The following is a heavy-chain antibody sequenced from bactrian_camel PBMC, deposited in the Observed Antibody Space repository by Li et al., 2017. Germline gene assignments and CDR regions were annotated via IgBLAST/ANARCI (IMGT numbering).Heavy chain of an antibody. CDR2: IESDGST. D-gene: IGHD1*01. CDR3: AGDRAGAPVTCAGGHCCRFGV. J-gene: IGHJ6*01. V-gene: IGHV3S9*01. CDR1: GFTFNNYG. Sequence: HVQLVESGGGSVQAGESLRLSCAASGFTFNNYGMGWFRQIPDKEREGVAGIESDGSTSYADSVKGRFTVPQDSAKNILYLQMNSLKPEDTAMYYCAGDRAGAPVTCAGGHCCRFGVWGQGTQVTVS.